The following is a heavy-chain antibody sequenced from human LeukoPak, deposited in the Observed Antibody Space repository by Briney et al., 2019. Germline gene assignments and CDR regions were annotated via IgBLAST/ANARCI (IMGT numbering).Heavy chain of an antibody. J-gene: IGHJ4*02. CDR2: IIPIFGTA. Sequence: SVKVSCKASGGTFSSYAISWVRQAPGQGLEWMGGIIPIFGTANYAQKFQGRVTITTDESTSTAYMELSSLRPEDTAVYYCATDYYDSSGYFYWGQGTLVTVSS. V-gene: IGHV1-69*05. CDR1: GGTFSSYA. CDR3: ATDYYDSSGYFY. D-gene: IGHD3-22*01.